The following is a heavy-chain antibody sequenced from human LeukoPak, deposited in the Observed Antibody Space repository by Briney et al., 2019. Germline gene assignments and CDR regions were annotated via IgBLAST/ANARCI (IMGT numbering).Heavy chain of an antibody. V-gene: IGHV5-51*01. J-gene: IGHJ4*02. CDR1: GYSFTRKW. Sequence: GESLKISCKGSGYSFTRKWIGWVRQMPGKGLEWMAIIYPGDSDTRYSPSFQGQVTISADKSISTAYLQWSSLKASDTAMYYCARLAMNEYSYGYFDYWGQGTLVTVSS. D-gene: IGHD5-18*01. CDR3: ARLAMNEYSYGYFDY. CDR2: IYPGDSDT.